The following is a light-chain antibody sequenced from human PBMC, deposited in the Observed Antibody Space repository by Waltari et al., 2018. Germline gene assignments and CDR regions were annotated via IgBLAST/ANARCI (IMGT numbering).Light chain of an antibody. CDR3: QHRSDWPLT. J-gene: IGKJ4*01. Sequence: IVLTQSPATLSLSPGERATLSCRASQSVGRYLAWYQQKPGQAPRLLIYEASNRATGIPARFSGSGSGTDFTLTISSLEPEDFAVYYCQHRSDWPLTFGGGTKVEIK. V-gene: IGKV3-11*01. CDR1: QSVGRY. CDR2: EAS.